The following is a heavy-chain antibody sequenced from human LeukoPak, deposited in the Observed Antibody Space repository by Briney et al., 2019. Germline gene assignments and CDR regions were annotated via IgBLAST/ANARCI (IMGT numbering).Heavy chain of an antibody. V-gene: IGHV4-59*01. J-gene: IGHJ4*02. Sequence: AETLSLTCTVSVDSISNYYWSWIRQPPGKGLEWIGYIYYTGSTNYNPSFKSRVTISVDTSKNQFSLKLSSVTAADTAVYYCAARRDYYFDYWGQGCPVTLSS. CDR2: IYYTGST. CDR3: AARRDYYFDY. CDR1: VDSISNYY.